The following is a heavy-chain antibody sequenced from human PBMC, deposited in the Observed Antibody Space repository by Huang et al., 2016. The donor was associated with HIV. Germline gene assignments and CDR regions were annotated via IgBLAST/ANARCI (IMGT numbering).Heavy chain of an antibody. CDR1: GFTFSNYW. J-gene: IGHJ5*02. V-gene: IGHV3-7*01. CDR3: ASQPGP. Sequence: EVQLVESGGGLVQPGVSLRLSCAASGFTFSNYWMSWVRQAPGNGREGVAKKKQYGSEPYYVDSVKGRFTISRDNAKISLYLQMNSLRAEDTAVYYCASQPGPWGQGTLVTVSS. CDR2: KKQYGSEP.